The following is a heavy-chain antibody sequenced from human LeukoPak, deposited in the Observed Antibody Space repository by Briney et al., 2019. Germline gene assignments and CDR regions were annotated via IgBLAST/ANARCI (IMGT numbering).Heavy chain of an antibody. J-gene: IGHJ4*02. V-gene: IGHV3-74*01. CDR3: ARSPPYPH. Sequence: PGGSLRLSCAAAGFSFSSYWMHWVRQAPGKGLVWVSRINSDGGDTSYADSVKGRLTISRDNAKNTLYLQMSSLRVDDTAVYYCARSPPYPHWGQGTLVTVSS. CDR1: GFSFSSYW. D-gene: IGHD2-2*01. CDR2: INSDGGDT.